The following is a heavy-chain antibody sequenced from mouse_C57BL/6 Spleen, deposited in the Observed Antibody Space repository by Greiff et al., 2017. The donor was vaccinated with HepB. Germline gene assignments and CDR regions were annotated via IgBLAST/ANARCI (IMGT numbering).Heavy chain of an antibody. CDR2: INPNNGGT. Sequence: EVQLQQSGPELVKPGASVKISCKASGYTFTDYYMNWVKQSHGKSLEWIGDINPNNGGTSYNQKFKGKATLTVDKSSSTAYMELRSLTSEDSAVYYCARGRYPSYFDYWGQGTTLTVSS. CDR3: ARGRYPSYFDY. V-gene: IGHV1-26*01. D-gene: IGHD2-14*01. CDR1: GYTFTDYY. J-gene: IGHJ2*01.